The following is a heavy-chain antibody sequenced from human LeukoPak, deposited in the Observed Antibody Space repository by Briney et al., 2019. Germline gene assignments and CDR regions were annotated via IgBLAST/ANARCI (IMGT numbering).Heavy chain of an antibody. Sequence: PSETLSLTCTVSGGSISSSNYYWAWSRQPPGKGLELIGSVYYSGSTYYNPSLKSRVTIFVDTSKNQFVLNLSSVTAADTAVFYSARHKGAVANTYWFDPWGQGTPVTVSS. CDR1: GGSISSSNYY. CDR3: ARHKGAVANTYWFDP. D-gene: IGHD6-19*01. CDR2: VYYSGST. J-gene: IGHJ5*02. V-gene: IGHV4-39*01.